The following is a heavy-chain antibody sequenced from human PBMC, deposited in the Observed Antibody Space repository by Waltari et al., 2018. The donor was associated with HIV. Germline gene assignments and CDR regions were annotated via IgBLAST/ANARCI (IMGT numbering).Heavy chain of an antibody. Sequence: EVQLVESGGGLVKRGGSLRLSCATSRFTLSTSTMYWVRQAPGKGLEWVSSISSTSTYIYYTDSVKGRFTISRDNAQNSLSLQMNSLSAEDTAVYYCVADLGGSHDSWGQGSQVTVSS. V-gene: IGHV3-21*02. CDR3: VADLGGSHDS. CDR2: ISSTSTYI. CDR1: RFTLSTST. D-gene: IGHD1-26*01. J-gene: IGHJ4*02.